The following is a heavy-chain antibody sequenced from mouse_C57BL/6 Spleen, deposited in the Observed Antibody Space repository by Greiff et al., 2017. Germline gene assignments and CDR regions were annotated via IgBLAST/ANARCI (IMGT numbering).Heavy chain of an antibody. CDR2: IHPNSGST. D-gene: IGHD1-1*01. J-gene: IGHJ2*01. CDR1: GYTFTSYW. CDR3: ARGEGEKRDYYGSSSYFDY. V-gene: IGHV1-64*01. Sequence: QVQLKQPGAELVKPGASVKLSCKASGYTFTSYWMHWVKQRPGQGLEWIGMIHPNSGSTNYNEKFKSKATLTVDKSSSTAYMQLSSLTSEDSAVYYCARGEGEKRDYYGSSSYFDYWGQGTTLTVSS.